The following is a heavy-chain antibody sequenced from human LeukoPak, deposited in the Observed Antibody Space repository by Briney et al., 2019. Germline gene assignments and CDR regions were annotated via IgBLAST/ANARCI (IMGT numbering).Heavy chain of an antibody. J-gene: IGHJ4*02. CDR3: ARDEWEWELPTFDY. CDR2: ISSSGSTI. V-gene: IGHV3-11*04. Sequence: GGSLRLSCAASGFTFSDYYMSWIRQAPGKGLEWVSYISSSGSTIYYADSVKGRFTISRDNAKNSLYLQMNSLRAEDTAVYYCARDEWEWELPTFDYWGQGTLVTVSS. CDR1: GFTFSDYY. D-gene: IGHD1-26*01.